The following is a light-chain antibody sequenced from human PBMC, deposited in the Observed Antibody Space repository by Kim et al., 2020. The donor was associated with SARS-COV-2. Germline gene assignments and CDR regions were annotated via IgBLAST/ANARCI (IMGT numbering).Light chain of an antibody. V-gene: IGLV3-19*01. CDR3: NSRDNSGDHQV. Sequence: FGQTVRVTCRGDSLRRFSATWYQQKPGQAPVVVLYARNNRPSGVPDRFSGSSSGNTASLTITGTQAEDEADYYCNSRDNSGDHQVFGTGTKVSVL. CDR1: SLRRFS. CDR2: ARN. J-gene: IGLJ1*01.